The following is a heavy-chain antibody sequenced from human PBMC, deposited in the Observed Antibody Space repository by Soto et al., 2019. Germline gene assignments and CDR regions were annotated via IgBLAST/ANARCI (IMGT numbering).Heavy chain of an antibody. J-gene: IGHJ6*02. D-gene: IGHD3-3*01. CDR1: GYTFTSYD. Sequence: ASVKVSCKASGYTFTSYDINGVRQATGPGLEWMGWMNPNSGNTGYAQKFQGRVTMTRNTSISTAYMELSSLRSEDTAVYYCARVSDYDFWSGYSMGYYYYGMDVWGQGTTVTVSS. CDR3: ARVSDYDFWSGYSMGYYYYGMDV. CDR2: MNPNSGNT. V-gene: IGHV1-8*01.